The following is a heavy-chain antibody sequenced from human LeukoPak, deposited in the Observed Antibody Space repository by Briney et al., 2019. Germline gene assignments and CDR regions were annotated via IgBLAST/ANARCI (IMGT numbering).Heavy chain of an antibody. J-gene: IGHJ5*02. D-gene: IGHD3-10*01. CDR3: ARVGSASGRVWFDP. CDR2: IYYSGST. V-gene: IGHV4-59*01. Sequence: PSETLSLTCTVSGGSISSYYWSWIRQPPGKGLEWIGYIYYSGSTSYNPSLKSRVTISIDTSKNQFSLKLSSVTAVDTAVYYCARVGSASGRVWFDPWGQGTLVTVSS. CDR1: GGSISSYY.